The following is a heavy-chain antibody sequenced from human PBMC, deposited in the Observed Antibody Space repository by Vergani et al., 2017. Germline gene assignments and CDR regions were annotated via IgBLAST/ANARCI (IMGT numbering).Heavy chain of an antibody. CDR1: GFTFSSYE. CDR3: ARGDYGDYSTGEIGMDV. Sequence: VQLVESGGGVVQPGRSLRLSCAASGFTFSSYEMNWVRQAPGKGLEWVSSISSSSSYIYYADSVKGRFTISRDNAKNSLYLQMNSLRAEDTAVYYCARGDYGDYSTGEIGMDVWGQGTTVTVSS. D-gene: IGHD4-17*01. J-gene: IGHJ6*02. CDR2: ISSSSSYI. V-gene: IGHV3-21*01.